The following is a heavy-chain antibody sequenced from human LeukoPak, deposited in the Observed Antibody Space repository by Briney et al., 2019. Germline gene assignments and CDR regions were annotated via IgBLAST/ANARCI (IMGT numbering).Heavy chain of an antibody. V-gene: IGHV3-23*01. D-gene: IGHD5-12*01. J-gene: IGHJ4*02. Sequence: GGSLRLSCAASGFTFSSYGMSWVRQAPGKGLEWVSAISGSGGSTYYADSVKGRFTISRDNSKNTLYLQMNSLRAEDTAVYYCAKENRMIVATVIKDYYFDYWGQGTLVTVSS. CDR2: ISGSGGST. CDR1: GFTFSSYG. CDR3: AKENRMIVATVIKDYYFDY.